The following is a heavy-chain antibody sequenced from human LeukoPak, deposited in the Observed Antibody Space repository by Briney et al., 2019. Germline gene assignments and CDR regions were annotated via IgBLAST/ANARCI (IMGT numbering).Heavy chain of an antibody. D-gene: IGHD6-19*01. CDR3: ASGMSSGWYDFDY. Sequence: ASVKLSCKASGYKFNYFGTTWVRQAPGQGLEWLGWISAYSGNTKYAQKLQGRVTMTTDTSTSTAYMELRSRRSDDTAVYYCASGMSSGWYDFDYWGQGTLVTVSS. CDR2: ISAYSGNT. CDR1: GYKFNYFG. V-gene: IGHV1-18*01. J-gene: IGHJ4*02.